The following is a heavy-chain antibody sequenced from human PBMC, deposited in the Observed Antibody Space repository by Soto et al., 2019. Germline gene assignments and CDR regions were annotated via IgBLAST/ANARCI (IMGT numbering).Heavy chain of an antibody. CDR3: ARHSGYYDFWTGYPFDV. V-gene: IGHV4-39*01. CDR1: RGSVYTSSHY. CDR2: IYYSGNT. D-gene: IGHD3-3*01. J-gene: IGHJ3*01. Sequence: PSETLSLTCTVSRGSVYTSSHYWGWIRQPPGKGLEWIGSIYYSGNTYYTPSLKIRLTISVDTSNNQFSLRLASVTAADTAVYNCARHSGYYDFWTGYPFDVWGQGTMVTVSS.